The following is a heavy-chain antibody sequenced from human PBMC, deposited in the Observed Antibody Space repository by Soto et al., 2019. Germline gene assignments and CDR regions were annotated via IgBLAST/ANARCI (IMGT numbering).Heavy chain of an antibody. D-gene: IGHD3-3*01. V-gene: IGHV4-4*07. CDR2: IYSSGNT. J-gene: IGHJ5*02. Sequence: PSETLSLTCSVSGGTISGYYWTWIRQPAGKGLEWIGRIYSSGNTKYNPSLQSRVTMSLDTSNNQFSLRLTSVTAADTAVYYCARGQRFSDWFDPWGQGTLVTVSS. CDR1: GGTISGYY. CDR3: ARGQRFSDWFDP.